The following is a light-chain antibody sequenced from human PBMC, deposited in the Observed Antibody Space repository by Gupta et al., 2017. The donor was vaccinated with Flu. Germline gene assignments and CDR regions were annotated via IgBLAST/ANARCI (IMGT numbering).Light chain of an antibody. CDR3: RQELQTPRT. V-gene: IGKV2-28*01. CDR2: LGS. Sequence: VPPGEPASISCRASQGRRHNNGNNYLNWYLHKPGQSPQLLIYLGSKRASGVPGRFSGSGSGTDFTLKISRVEAEDVGVYYCRQELQTPRTVGQGTKLEIK. CDR1: QGRRHNNGNNY. J-gene: IGKJ2*02.